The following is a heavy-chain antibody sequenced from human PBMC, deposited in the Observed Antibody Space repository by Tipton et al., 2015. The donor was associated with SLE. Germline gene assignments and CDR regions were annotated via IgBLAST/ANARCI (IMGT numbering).Heavy chain of an antibody. Sequence: SLRLSCAASGFTFSSRGMHWVRQAPGKGLEWVALIWYDGSNKYYADSVKGRFTISRDNAKNSLYLQMNSLRAEDTAVYYCARVSSGYYYGDYFDYWGQGTLVTVSS. CDR2: IWYDGSNK. V-gene: IGHV3-33*01. D-gene: IGHD3-22*01. CDR1: GFTFSSRG. J-gene: IGHJ4*02. CDR3: ARVSSGYYYGDYFDY.